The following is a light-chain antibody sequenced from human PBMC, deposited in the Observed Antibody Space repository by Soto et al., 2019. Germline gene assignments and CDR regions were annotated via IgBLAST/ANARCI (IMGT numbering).Light chain of an antibody. V-gene: IGLV2-23*01. J-gene: IGLJ1*01. CDR1: SSDVGSYNL. CDR2: EGS. CDR3: CSYAGSSTLGRYV. Sequence: QSALTQPASVSGSPGQSITSSCTGTSSDVGSYNLVSWYQQHPGKAPKLMIYEGSKRPSGVSNRFSGSKSGNTASLTISGLQAEDEADYYCCSYAGSSTLGRYVFGTATKVTVL.